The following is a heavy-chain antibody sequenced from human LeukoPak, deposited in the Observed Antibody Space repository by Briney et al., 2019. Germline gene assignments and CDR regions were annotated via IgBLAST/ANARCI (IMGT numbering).Heavy chain of an antibody. D-gene: IGHD6-19*01. J-gene: IGHJ5*02. CDR3: AKDMEQWPVRGGWFDP. CDR2: IYSGGST. Sequence: GGSLRLSCVASGFIFSSYWMSWVRQAPGKGLEWVSLIYSGGSTYYADSVKGRFTISRDNSKNTLYLQMNSLRAEDTAVYYCAKDMEQWPVRGGWFDPWGQGTLVTVSS. CDR1: GFIFSSYW. V-gene: IGHV3-66*01.